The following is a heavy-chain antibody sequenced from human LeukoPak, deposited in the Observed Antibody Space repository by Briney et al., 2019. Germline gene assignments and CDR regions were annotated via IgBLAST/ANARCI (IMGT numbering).Heavy chain of an antibody. CDR1: GGSISSSNW. Sequence: SGTLSLTCAVSGGSISSSNWWSWVRQPPGKGLEWIGEIYHSGSTHYNPSLRSRVTISVDKSKHQFSLKLSSVTAAAPAVYYCARVLDWGVYFEYWGQGTLVSVSS. CDR2: IYHSGST. D-gene: IGHD7-27*01. V-gene: IGHV4-4*02. J-gene: IGHJ4*02. CDR3: ARVLDWGVYFEY.